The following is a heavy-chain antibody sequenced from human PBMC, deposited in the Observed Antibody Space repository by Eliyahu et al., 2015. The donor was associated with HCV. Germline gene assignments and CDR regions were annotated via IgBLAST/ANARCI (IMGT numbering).Heavy chain of an antibody. CDR2: INQDGSEK. J-gene: IGHJ4*02. D-gene: IGHD3-16*01. V-gene: IGHV3-7*01. CDR1: GFRFKNYW. CDR3: ARDLYDSSGFFGGFDS. Sequence: EVHLVESGGNLVQPGGSLRLSCATSGFRFKNYWMNWVRQAPGKGLGWLANINQDGSEKYHVASLRGRFTISRDNSRNSLYLQMNNLRDEDTAVYFCARDLYDSSGFFGGFDSWGQGTLVTVSS.